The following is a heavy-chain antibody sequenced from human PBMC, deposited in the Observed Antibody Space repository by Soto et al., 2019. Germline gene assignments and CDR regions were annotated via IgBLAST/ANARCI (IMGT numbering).Heavy chain of an antibody. J-gene: IGHJ6*02. CDR2: IYSGGST. CDR1: GFTVSDNY. V-gene: IGHV3-66*01. CDR3: ARALVRGLMDV. Sequence: EVQLVESGGGLVQPGGSLRLSCTASGFTVSDNYMSWVRQAAGKGLEWVSVIYSGGSTYYADSVEGRFTISRDNSKNMLYRQMNSLRAEDTAVYYCARALVRGLMDVWGQGTTVTVSS. D-gene: IGHD3-10*01.